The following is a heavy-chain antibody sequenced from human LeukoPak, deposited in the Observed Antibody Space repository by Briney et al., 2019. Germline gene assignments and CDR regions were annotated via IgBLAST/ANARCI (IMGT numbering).Heavy chain of an antibody. V-gene: IGHV3-74*01. CDR1: GFTFSSYW. D-gene: IGHD5-18*01. CDR2: INSDGSST. J-gene: IGHJ4*02. Sequence: PGGSLRLSCAASGFTFSSYWMHWVRQAPGKGLVWVSRINSDGSSTSYADSVKGRFTISRDNAKNTLYLQMNSLRAEDTAVYYCARTKSGYSYGYFDYWGQGTLVTVSS. CDR3: ARTKSGYSYGYFDY.